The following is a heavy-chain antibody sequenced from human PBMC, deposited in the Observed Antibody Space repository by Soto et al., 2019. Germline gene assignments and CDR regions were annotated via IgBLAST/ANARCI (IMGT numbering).Heavy chain of an antibody. J-gene: IGHJ6*02. CDR2: ISYDGSNK. D-gene: IGHD2-15*01. CDR1: GFTFSSYG. V-gene: IGHV3-30*18. CDR3: AKDRDGTWTWYYYGMDV. Sequence: LRVSCAASGFTFSSYGMHWVRQAPGKGLEWVAVISYDGSNKYYADSVKGRFTISRDNSKNTLYLQMNSLRAEDTAVYYCAKDRDGTWTWYYYGMDVWGQGTTVTVSS.